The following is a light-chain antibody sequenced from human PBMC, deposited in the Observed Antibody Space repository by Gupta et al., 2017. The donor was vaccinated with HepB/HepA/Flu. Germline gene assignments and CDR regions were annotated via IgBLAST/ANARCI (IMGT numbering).Light chain of an antibody. CDR2: GNS. J-gene: IGLJ2*01. CDR1: SSNIGAGYD. Sequence: QSVLTQPPSVSGAPGQRVTISCTGSSSNIGAGYDVPWYQQLPGTAPKLLINGNSNRPAGVPDRFSGSRSGTSASLAITGLQTEDEADYYCQSYDSSLSGSEVIFGGGTKLTVL. V-gene: IGLV1-40*01. CDR3: QSYDSSLSGSEVI.